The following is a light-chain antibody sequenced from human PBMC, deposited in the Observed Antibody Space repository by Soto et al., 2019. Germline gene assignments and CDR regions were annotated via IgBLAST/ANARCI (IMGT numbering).Light chain of an antibody. CDR2: DND. V-gene: IGLV1-44*01. Sequence: QAVVTQPPSASGTPGQRVTISASGSTSNIGSNTVSWYQQLPGTAPRLLIYDNDERPSGVPDRFSGSKSATSASLAISGLQPEDEGDYYCATWDDSRNGYVFGPGTKLTVL. CDR1: TSNIGSNT. CDR3: ATWDDSRNGYV. J-gene: IGLJ1*01.